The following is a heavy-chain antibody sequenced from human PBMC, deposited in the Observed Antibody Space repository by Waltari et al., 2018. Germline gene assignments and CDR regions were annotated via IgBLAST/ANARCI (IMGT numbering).Heavy chain of an antibody. D-gene: IGHD1-1*01. Sequence: QVQLQESGPGLVKPSETLSLTCSVSGDSINNYFWNWIRQPPGKGLEWIGYIRHTGVTKWNPTSEGRVTMSVDTSKSQSSRRLTSVTAADTAVYYCARWNDRGRYFGDWGQGTPVTVSS. CDR1: GDSINNYF. V-gene: IGHV4-59*08. CDR3: ARWNDRGRYFGD. J-gene: IGHJ4*02. CDR2: IRHTGVT.